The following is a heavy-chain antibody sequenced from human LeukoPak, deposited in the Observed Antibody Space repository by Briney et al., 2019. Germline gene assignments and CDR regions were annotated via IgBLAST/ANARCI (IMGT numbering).Heavy chain of an antibody. CDR3: TKDRYCSSSRCPLDY. CDR2: LSWNSGIV. CDR1: GFTFDEYA. D-gene: IGHD2-2*01. J-gene: IGHJ4*02. Sequence: SLRLFCSTSGFTFDEYAMHWGRQAPGEGLEWVLRLSWNSGIVSYADSVKGRFTISRDNAKNFLYLQMNSLRAEDTALYYCTKDRYCSSSRCPLDYWGQGSLVTVSS. V-gene: IGHV3-9*01.